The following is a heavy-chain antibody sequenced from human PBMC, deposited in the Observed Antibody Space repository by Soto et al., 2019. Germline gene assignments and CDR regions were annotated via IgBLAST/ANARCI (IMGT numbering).Heavy chain of an antibody. Sequence: SETLSLTCTVSGGSISTSGSYWTWIRQHPGKGLEWIGYISYSGSTVYNPSLESRVTISVDTSKNQFSLNLRSVTAADTAVYYCARAAANIDYWGQGTLVTVSS. D-gene: IGHD2-2*01. J-gene: IGHJ4*02. CDR2: ISYSGST. CDR1: GGSISTSGSY. CDR3: ARAAANIDY. V-gene: IGHV4-31*03.